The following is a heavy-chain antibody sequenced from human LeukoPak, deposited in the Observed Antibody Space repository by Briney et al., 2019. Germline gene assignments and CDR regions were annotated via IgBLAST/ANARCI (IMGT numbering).Heavy chain of an antibody. Sequence: SETLSLTCSVSGGSVSSYYWSWIRQSPGKGLEWIGYIHNSGKTNYNPSLKSRVTGFVDTSKNQVSLRLSSVTAADTAVYYCARHGTISSESYFDYWGQGALVTVSS. D-gene: IGHD1-14*01. CDR2: IHNSGKT. J-gene: IGHJ4*02. V-gene: IGHV4-4*08. CDR1: GGSVSSYY. CDR3: ARHGTISSESYFDY.